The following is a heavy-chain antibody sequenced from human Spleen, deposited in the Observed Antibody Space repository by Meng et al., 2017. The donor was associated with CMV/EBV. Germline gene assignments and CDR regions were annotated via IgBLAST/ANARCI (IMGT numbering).Heavy chain of an antibody. J-gene: IGHJ4*02. CDR2: IYYSGST. CDR3: ARGGPVVKQLALGY. D-gene: IGHD6-13*01. CDR1: GGSISSYY. Sequence: SETLSLTCTVSGGSISSYYWSWIRQPPGKGLEWIGYIYYSGSTNYNPSLKRRVTISVDTSKNQFSLKLSSVTAADTAVYYCARGGPVVKQLALGYWGQGTLVTVSS. V-gene: IGHV4-59*01.